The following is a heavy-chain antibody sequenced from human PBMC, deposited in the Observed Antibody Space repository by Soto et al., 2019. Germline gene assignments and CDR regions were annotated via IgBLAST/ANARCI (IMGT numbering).Heavy chain of an antibody. CDR3: ARGVVRGPRGDY. D-gene: IGHD3-10*01. V-gene: IGHV1-8*01. CDR2: MNPNSGNT. J-gene: IGHJ4*02. Sequence: ASVKVSCKASGHTFTSYDIDWVRQATGQGLEWMGWMNPNSGNTGYAQKFQGRVTMTRNTSISTAYMELSSLRSEDTAVYYCARGVVRGPRGDYWGQGTLVTVSS. CDR1: GHTFTSYD.